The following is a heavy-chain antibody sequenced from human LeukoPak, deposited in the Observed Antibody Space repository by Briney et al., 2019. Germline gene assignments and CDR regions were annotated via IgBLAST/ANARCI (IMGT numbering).Heavy chain of an antibody. D-gene: IGHD1-26*01. CDR3: ARGGQVSTGAYFDY. V-gene: IGHV1-69*02. Sequence: ASVKVSCKASGGTFSTYTFTWVRQAPGQGLKWMGRIIPILGVSNYAQKFQGRLTITADKSTSTAYIARSSLRSEDPAVHYAARGGQVSTGAYFDYWGQGNLVTVSS. J-gene: IGHJ4*02. CDR1: GGTFSTYT. CDR2: IIPILGVS.